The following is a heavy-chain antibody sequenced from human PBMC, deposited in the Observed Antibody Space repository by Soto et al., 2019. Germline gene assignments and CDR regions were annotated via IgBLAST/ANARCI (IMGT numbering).Heavy chain of an antibody. V-gene: IGHV3-33*01. D-gene: IGHD4-17*01. J-gene: IGHJ4*02. CDR1: GFTFNTYS. CDR3: ARAGGTTVTGLWHFDS. CDR2: IWSDGTQK. Sequence: QVQLEESGGGVVQPGRSLRLSCAASGFTFNTYSMHWVRQPPGKGLEWLAVIWSDGTQKYYADSVKGQFIISRDNSKKTLYLEMNSLRAEDTAVYYCARAGGTTVTGLWHFDSWGQGTLVTVSS.